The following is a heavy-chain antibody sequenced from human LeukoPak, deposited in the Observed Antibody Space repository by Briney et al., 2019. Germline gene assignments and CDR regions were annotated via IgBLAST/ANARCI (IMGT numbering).Heavy chain of an antibody. CDR2: IYSGGSI. Sequence: GGSLRLPCAASGFTVSDNYMSWVRQAPGKGLEWVSVIYSGGSIYYTDSVKGRFTISRHNSKNTLYLQMNSLRTEDTAVYYCASGSRFDDWGQGTRVTVAS. D-gene: IGHD5/OR15-5a*01. CDR3: ASGSRFDD. CDR1: GFTVSDNY. V-gene: IGHV3-53*04. J-gene: IGHJ4*02.